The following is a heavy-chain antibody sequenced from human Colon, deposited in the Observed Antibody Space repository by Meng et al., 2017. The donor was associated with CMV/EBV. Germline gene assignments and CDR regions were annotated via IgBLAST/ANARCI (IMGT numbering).Heavy chain of an antibody. D-gene: IGHD6-25*01. J-gene: IGHJ4*02. V-gene: IGHV3-33*01. CDR3: ATGGGTQAAALGVFDL. Sequence: FTIHWHGMHWFRQDQGKGLEWVASVSFDGSKKNYSDSVTGRFTISRDNSRNMQFLEMNSLRDEDSALYYCATGGGTQAAALGVFDLWGQGTLVTVSS. CDR1: FTIHWHG. CDR2: VSFDGSKK.